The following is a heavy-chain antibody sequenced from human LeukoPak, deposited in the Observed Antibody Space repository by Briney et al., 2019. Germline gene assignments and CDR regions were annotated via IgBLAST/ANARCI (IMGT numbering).Heavy chain of an antibody. V-gene: IGHV3-21*01. CDR2: ISSSSSYI. CDR3: ARDQYVVFDY. CDR1: GFTFSGYS. J-gene: IGHJ4*01. D-gene: IGHD2-2*01. Sequence: PGGSLRLSCAASGFTFSGYSMNWVRQAPGKGLEWVSSISSSSSYIYYADSVRGRFTISRENAKNSLYLQMSSLRAGDTAVYYCARDQYVVFDYWGHGTLFTVSS.